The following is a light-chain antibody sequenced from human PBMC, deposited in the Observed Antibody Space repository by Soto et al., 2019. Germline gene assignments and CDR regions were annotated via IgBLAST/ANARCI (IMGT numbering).Light chain of an antibody. V-gene: IGKV1-39*01. Sequence: DIQMTQSPSSLSASVGDRVTITCRASQSISSYFNWYQQKAGKAPKRLIYAASNLQRGVPSRFSGSGSGTDFTRTISSLQPEDFATYYCQQSYSTPRTFGQGTKVEIK. CDR1: QSISSY. J-gene: IGKJ1*01. CDR2: AAS. CDR3: QQSYSTPRT.